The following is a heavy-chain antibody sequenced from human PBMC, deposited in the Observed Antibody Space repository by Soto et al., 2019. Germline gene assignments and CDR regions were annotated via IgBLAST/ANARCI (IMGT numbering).Heavy chain of an antibody. CDR2: IIPIFGTA. Sequence: SVKVSCKASGGTFSSYAISWVRQAPGQGLEWMGGIIPIFGTANYAQKFQGRVTITADESTSTAYMELSSLRSEDTAVYYCARGSRYNWNYLPYYGMDVWGQGTTVTVSS. J-gene: IGHJ6*02. CDR3: ARGSRYNWNYLPYYGMDV. V-gene: IGHV1-69*13. D-gene: IGHD1-7*01. CDR1: GGTFSSYA.